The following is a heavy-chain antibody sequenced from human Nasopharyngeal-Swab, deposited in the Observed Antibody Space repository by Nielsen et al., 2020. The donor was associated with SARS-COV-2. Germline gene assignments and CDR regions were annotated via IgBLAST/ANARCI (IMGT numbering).Heavy chain of an antibody. CDR1: GYTFTGYY. CDR3: ARYSSSSAGGDAFDI. Sequence: ASVKVSCKASGYTFTGYYMHWVRQAPGQGLEWMGWINPNSGGTNYAQKFQGRVTMTRDTSISTAYMELSRLRSDDTAVYYCARYSSSSAGGDAFDIWGQGTMVTVSS. D-gene: IGHD6-6*01. CDR2: INPNSGGT. V-gene: IGHV1-2*02. J-gene: IGHJ3*02.